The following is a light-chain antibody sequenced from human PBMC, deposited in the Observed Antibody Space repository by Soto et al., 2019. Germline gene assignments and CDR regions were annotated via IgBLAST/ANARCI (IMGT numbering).Light chain of an antibody. CDR1: QSLLHSNGYNY. CDR2: LGS. V-gene: IGKV2-28*01. Sequence: DIVMTQSPLSLPVTPGEPASISCRSSQSLLHSNGYNYLDWYLQKPGQSPQLLIYLGSNRASGVXDXXSGSGSGTDFTLKLSRVEAEDVGVYYCMQALHTPLTFGGATKVEIK. J-gene: IGKJ4*01. CDR3: MQALHTPLT.